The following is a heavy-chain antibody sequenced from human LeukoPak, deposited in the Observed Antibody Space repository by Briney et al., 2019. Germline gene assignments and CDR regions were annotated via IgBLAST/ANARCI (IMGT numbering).Heavy chain of an antibody. CDR3: ATTRGATPYYFDY. CDR1: GGTFSSYA. V-gene: IGHV1-8*02. J-gene: IGHJ4*02. Sequence: ASVKVSCKASGGTFSSYAINWVRQATGQGLEWMGWMNPNSGNTGYAKKFQGRVTMTRNTSISTVYMELSSLRSEDTAVYYCATTRGATPYYFDYWGQGTLVTVSS. D-gene: IGHD1-26*01. CDR2: MNPNSGNT.